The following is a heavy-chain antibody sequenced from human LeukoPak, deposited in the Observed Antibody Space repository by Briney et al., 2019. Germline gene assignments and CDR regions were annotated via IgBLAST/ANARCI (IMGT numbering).Heavy chain of an antibody. V-gene: IGHV4-59*08. CDR2: IYFSGST. J-gene: IGHJ6*03. CDR3: ARRSGQPELHYNMDV. D-gene: IGHD1-26*01. Sequence: SETLSLTCTVSGDSMNFLHWIWIRQPPGKRLEWPGSIYFSGSTNYNPSLKSRVTISVDTSKSKFSLKLRSVTAADTAVYYCARRSGQPELHYNMDVWDKGATVTVSS. CDR1: GDSMNFLH.